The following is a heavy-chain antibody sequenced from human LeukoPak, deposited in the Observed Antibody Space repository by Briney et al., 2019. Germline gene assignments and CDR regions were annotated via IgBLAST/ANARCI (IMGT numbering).Heavy chain of an antibody. D-gene: IGHD5-24*01. J-gene: IGHJ3*01. Sequence: SETLSLTCAVYVGSFSGYYWSWIRQPPGKGPEWIGEINHSGSTNYNPSLKSRVTISVDTSKNQFSLKLSSVTAADTAVYYCARGIWRDGYNSGAFDVWGQGTMVTVSS. V-gene: IGHV4-34*01. CDR3: ARGIWRDGYNSGAFDV. CDR1: VGSFSGYY. CDR2: INHSGST.